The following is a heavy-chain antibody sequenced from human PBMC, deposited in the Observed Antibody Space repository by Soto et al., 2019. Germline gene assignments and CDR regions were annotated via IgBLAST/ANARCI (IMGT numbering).Heavy chain of an antibody. CDR3: AKGSARDDIVVVPAAMDYYYYYYMDV. CDR1: GFTVSSNY. CDR2: IYSGGST. J-gene: IGHJ6*03. V-gene: IGHV3-53*04. Sequence: PGGSLRLSCAASGFTVSSNYMSWVRQAPGKGLEWVSVIYSGGSTYYADSVKGRFTISRHNSKNTLYLQMNSLRAEDTAVYYCAKGSARDDIVVVPAAMDYYYYYYMDVWGKGTTVTVSS. D-gene: IGHD2-2*01.